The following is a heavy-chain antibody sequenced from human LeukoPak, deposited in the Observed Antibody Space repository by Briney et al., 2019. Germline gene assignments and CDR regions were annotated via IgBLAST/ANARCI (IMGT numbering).Heavy chain of an antibody. CDR3: ARGDSGWYTKDAFDI. V-gene: IGHV4-34*01. Sequence: SETLSLTCSVSDGSINSYYWNWIRQPPGKGLEWIGEINHSGSTNYNPSLKSRVTISVDTSKNQFSLKLSSVTAADTAVYYCARGDSGWYTKDAFDIWGQGTMVTVSS. D-gene: IGHD6-19*01. J-gene: IGHJ3*02. CDR1: DGSINSYY. CDR2: INHSGST.